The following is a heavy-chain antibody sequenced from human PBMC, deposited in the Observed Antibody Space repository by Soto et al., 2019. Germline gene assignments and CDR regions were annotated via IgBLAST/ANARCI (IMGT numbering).Heavy chain of an antibody. J-gene: IGHJ4*02. V-gene: IGHV3-9*01. CDR2: ISWNSDTI. CDR1: GFTFHDYA. Sequence: EVQLVESGGGLVQPGRSLTLSCAASGFTFHDYAMHWVRQAPGEGLEWVSAISWNSDTIAYADSVRGRFTIARDNAKNSLYLQMHSLRTEDTAFYYCAKSPFGDYERYHDHWGQGTLVTVSS. CDR3: AKSPFGDYERYHDH. D-gene: IGHD4-17*01.